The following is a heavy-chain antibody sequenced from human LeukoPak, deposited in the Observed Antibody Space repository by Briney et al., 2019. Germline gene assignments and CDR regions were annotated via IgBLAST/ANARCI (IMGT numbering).Heavy chain of an antibody. CDR3: AREGYCSGGSCYYSYFDY. D-gene: IGHD2-15*01. CDR2: MNPNSGNT. J-gene: IGHJ4*02. Sequence: ASVKVSCKASGYTFTSYDMNWVRQATGQGLEWMGWMNPNSGNTGYAQKFQGRVTMTRNTSISTAYMELSSLRSEDTAVYYCAREGYCSGGSCYYSYFDYWGQGNLVTVSS. V-gene: IGHV1-8*01. CDR1: GYTFTSYD.